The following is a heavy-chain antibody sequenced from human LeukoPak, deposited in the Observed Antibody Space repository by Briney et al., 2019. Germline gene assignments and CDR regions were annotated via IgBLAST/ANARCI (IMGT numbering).Heavy chain of an antibody. J-gene: IGHJ4*02. Sequence: GGSLRLSCAASGFTFSSYAMSWVRQAPGKGLEWVSAISGSGDRTYYADSVKGRFTISRDNSKNTLYLQMNSLRAEDTAVYYCAKEQGNSGYFDYWGQGTLVTVSS. CDR1: GFTFSSYA. V-gene: IGHV3-23*01. CDR2: ISGSGDRT. CDR3: AKEQGNSGYFDY. D-gene: IGHD1-1*01.